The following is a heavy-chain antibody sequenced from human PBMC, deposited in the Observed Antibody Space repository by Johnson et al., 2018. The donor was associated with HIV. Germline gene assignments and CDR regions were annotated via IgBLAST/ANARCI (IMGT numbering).Heavy chain of an antibody. J-gene: IGHJ3*01. CDR3: AKDLVWNSGSYWDAFDV. V-gene: IGHV3-33*03. CDR1: GFTFSSYG. Sequence: QMQLVESGGGVVQPGRSLRLSCAASGFTFSSYGMHWVRQAPGKGLEWVEVIWYDGSNKYYADSGKGRFTVTRDKSKNTLYLHMNSLKPEDTAVYYCAKDLVWNSGSYWDAFDVWGQGTKVTVSS. CDR2: IWYDGSNK. D-gene: IGHD1-26*01.